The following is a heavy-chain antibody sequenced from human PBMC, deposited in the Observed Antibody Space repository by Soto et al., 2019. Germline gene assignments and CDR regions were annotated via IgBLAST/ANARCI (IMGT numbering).Heavy chain of an antibody. J-gene: IGHJ5*02. CDR1: GGSISSYY. V-gene: IGHV4-59*01. CDR3: ARSPRSYCSSTSCEPLNWFDP. D-gene: IGHD2-2*01. CDR2: IYYSGST. Sequence: QVQLQESGPGLVKPSETLSLTCTVSGGSISSYYWSWIRQPPGKGLEWIGYIYYSGSTNYNPSLISRVTITVNTSKNQSSLKLRSVTAADTAVYYCARSPRSYCSSTSCEPLNWFDPWGQGTLVTVSS.